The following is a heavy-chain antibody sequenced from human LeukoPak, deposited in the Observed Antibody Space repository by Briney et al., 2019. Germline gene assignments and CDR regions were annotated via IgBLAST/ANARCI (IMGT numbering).Heavy chain of an antibody. J-gene: IGHJ4*02. CDR2: IYRSGST. D-gene: IGHD6-13*01. V-gene: IGHV4-34*01. CDR3: TRRGAIAAAHDY. CDR1: GGSFSGYY. Sequence: SETLSLTCAVYGGSFSGYYWSWIRQPPGKGLEWIGNIYRSGSTYYNPSLKSRVTISVDTSKNQFSLKVNSVTAADTAVYYCTRRGAIAAAHDYWGQGTLVTVSS.